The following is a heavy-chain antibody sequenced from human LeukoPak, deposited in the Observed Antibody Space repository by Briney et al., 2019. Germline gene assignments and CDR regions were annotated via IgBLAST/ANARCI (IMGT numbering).Heavy chain of an antibody. CDR3: AKVRDTRDWYKDAFDV. Sequence: GGSLRLSCAPSGFTFRSYAMSWVRQAPGKGLEWVSAITATGGSTYYAASVKGRFTVSRDNSKNTLYLQMSSLRAEDTAMYYCAKVRDTRDWYKDAFDVWGQGTRVTVSS. D-gene: IGHD6-19*01. J-gene: IGHJ3*01. CDR2: ITATGGST. V-gene: IGHV3-23*01. CDR1: GFTFRSYA.